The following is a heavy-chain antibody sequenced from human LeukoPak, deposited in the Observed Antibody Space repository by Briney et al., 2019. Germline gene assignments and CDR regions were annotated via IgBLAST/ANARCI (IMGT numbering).Heavy chain of an antibody. CDR2: IFPSGGST. CDR3: AKGTNPYYYYYMDV. V-gene: IGHV3-23*01. J-gene: IGHJ6*03. CDR1: GFTFSTFA. D-gene: IGHD1-14*01. Sequence: GGSLRLSCAASGFTFSTFAMIWVRQPPGKGLEWVSSIFPSGGSTYYADSVKGRFTISRDNSKNTLYLQMNSLRAEDTAVYYCAKGTNPYYYYYMDVWGKGTTVTVSS.